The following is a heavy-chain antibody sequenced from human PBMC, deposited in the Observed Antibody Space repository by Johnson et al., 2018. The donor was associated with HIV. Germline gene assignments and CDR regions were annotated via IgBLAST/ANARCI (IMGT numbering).Heavy chain of an antibody. CDR1: GFIFRNYA. D-gene: IGHD3-22*01. Sequence: VQLVESGGGLVQPGGSLRPSCVGSGFIFRNYAMSWVRHTPGKGLAWVSAIRGSGSGTYYADSVKGRFTISRDNSKDTLYLQMNNLRVEDTALYHCAKDSTYSSPSNDPFDIWGQGTVVTVSS. CDR3: AKDSTYSSPSNDPFDI. J-gene: IGHJ3*02. CDR2: IRGSGSGT. V-gene: IGHV3-23*04.